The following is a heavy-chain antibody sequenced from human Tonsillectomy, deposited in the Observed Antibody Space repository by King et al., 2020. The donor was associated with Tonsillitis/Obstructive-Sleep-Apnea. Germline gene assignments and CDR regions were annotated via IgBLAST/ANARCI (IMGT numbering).Heavy chain of an antibody. J-gene: IGHJ1*01. Sequence: VQLVESGGDLVQPGGSLRLSCSATGITINTFAMHWVRQTPERGLEYISAISTNGNNTDYADSVKGRFTISRDISKNTLYLEMSSLRIEDTAVYYCLLATLWGQGTLVTVSS. CDR1: GITINTFA. CDR2: ISTNGNNT. V-gene: IGHV3-64D*06. D-gene: IGHD4-23*01. CDR3: LLATL.